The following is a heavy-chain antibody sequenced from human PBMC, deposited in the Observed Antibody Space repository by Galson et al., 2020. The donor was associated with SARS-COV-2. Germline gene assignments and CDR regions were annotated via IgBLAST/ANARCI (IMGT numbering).Heavy chain of an antibody. CDR3: ARDPGSKSASHAFDV. Sequence: ASVKVSCKASRYTFSDSYIHWVRQAPGQGLEWMGWLSPDIGGTYLALQFRGRVTLTRDTSITTAYMDLSSLTSDDTAIYYCARDPGSKSASHAFDVWGQGTMITVSS. J-gene: IGHJ3*01. V-gene: IGHV1-2*02. CDR1: RYTFSDSY. CDR2: LSPDIGGT. D-gene: IGHD2-21*01.